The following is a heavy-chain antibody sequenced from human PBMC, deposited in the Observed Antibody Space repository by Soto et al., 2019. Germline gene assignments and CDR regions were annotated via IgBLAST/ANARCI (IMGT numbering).Heavy chain of an antibody. V-gene: IGHV4-59*01. CDR3: ARIYYDSVFDY. CDR1: GGSISNYY. CDR2: IFYSGST. D-gene: IGHD3-22*01. J-gene: IGHJ4*02. Sequence: LETLSLTCPVSGGSISNYYWSWVRQPPGRGLEWIGHIFYSGSTNYNPALKSRVTISVDTSKSQFSLKLSSVTAADTAVYYCARIYYDSVFDYWGQGTLVTVSS.